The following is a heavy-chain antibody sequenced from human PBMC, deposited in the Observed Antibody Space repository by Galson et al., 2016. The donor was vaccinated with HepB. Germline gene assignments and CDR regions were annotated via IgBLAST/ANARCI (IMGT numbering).Heavy chain of an antibody. CDR2: IYYSGTT. CDR1: Y. CDR3: ARDGARRQAIEYNGMDV. D-gene: IGHD2-2*02. Sequence: YWTWVRQHPGKGLEWIGYIYYSGTTLYNLSLKSRVTTSLDTSKNQFSLQLSSVTAADTAVYFCARDGARRQAIEYNGMDVWGQGTTVTVTS. V-gene: IGHV4-31*02. J-gene: IGHJ6*02.